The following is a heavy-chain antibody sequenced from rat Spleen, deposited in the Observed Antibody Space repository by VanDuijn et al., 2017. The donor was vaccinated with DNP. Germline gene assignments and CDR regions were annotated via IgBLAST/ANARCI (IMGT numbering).Heavy chain of an antibody. CDR3: ARRRYGYGLFDY. D-gene: IGHD1-7*01. V-gene: IGHV5S10*01. CDR1: GFTFSDYN. J-gene: IGHJ2*01. CDR2: ISTSGSRT. Sequence: EVQLVESGGGLVQPGRSLKLSCAASGFTFSDYNMAWVRQAPKKGLEWVATISTSGSRTYYPDSVKGRFTISRDNAKSSLYLQMNSLKSEDTATYYCARRRYGYGLFDYWGQGVMVTVSS.